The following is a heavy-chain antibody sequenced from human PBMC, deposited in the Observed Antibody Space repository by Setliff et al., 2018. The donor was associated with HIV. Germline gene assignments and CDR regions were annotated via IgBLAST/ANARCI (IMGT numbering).Heavy chain of an antibody. CDR1: GFTFSTYD. Sequence: GESLKISCAVSGFTFSTYDMHWVRQAPGKGLEWVSAISGSGGSTYYADSVKGRFTISRDNSKKMLYLQMNSLRAEDTAVYYCAKDMRGQLVQGVYFDYWGQGTLVTVSS. V-gene: IGHV3-23*01. CDR3: AKDMRGQLVQGVYFDY. D-gene: IGHD6-13*01. CDR2: ISGSGGST. J-gene: IGHJ4*02.